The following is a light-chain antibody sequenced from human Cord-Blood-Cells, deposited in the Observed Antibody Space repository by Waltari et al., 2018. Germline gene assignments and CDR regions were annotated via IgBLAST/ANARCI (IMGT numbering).Light chain of an antibody. V-gene: IGKV1-33*01. CDR1: PDISNY. CDR2: DAS. J-gene: IGKJ2*01. CDR3: QQYDNLMYT. Sequence: DLQMTQSPSSLSASVGDRVTFTCEASPDISNYLNWYSQKPGKAPKLLIYDASNLETGLPSRFSGSGSETDLTFTISSLQPEDIATYYCQQYDNLMYTFGQGTKLEIK.